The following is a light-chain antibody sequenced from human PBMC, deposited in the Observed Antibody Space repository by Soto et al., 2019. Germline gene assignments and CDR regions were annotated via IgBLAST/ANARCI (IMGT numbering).Light chain of an antibody. CDR1: SSNIGRNH. J-gene: IGLJ1*01. V-gene: IGLV1-40*01. Sequence: QSVLTQPPSASGTPGQRVTISCSGSSSNIGRNHVYWYQHLPGAAPKVLIYANNNRPSGVPDRFSVSKSGTSASLAITGLQAEDEADYYCQSYDSNLNGLYVFGTGTKLTVL. CDR2: ANN. CDR3: QSYDSNLNGLYV.